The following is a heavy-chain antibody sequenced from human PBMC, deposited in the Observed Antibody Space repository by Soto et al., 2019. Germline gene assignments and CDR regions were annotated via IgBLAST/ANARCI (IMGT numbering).Heavy chain of an antibody. CDR1: GFTFSTFG. Sequence: GGSLRLSCAASGFTFSTFGMHWVRQAPGKGLEWVTLISNDGSNKYYADSVKGRFTISRDNFKNTLCLQMNSLRVEDTAVYYCTKGIGESMYYFDYWGQGTLVTVSS. CDR3: TKGIGESMYYFDY. V-gene: IGHV3-30*18. J-gene: IGHJ4*02. D-gene: IGHD3-10*01. CDR2: ISNDGSNK.